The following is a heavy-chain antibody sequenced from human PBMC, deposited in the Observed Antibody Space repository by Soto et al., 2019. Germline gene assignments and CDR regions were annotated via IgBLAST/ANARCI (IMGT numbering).Heavy chain of an antibody. J-gene: IGHJ4*02. D-gene: IGHD2-21*02. CDR3: ASIANCGGDCSQDY. CDR1: GGSFSGYY. V-gene: IGHV4-34*01. CDR2: INHSGST. Sequence: QVQLQQWGAGLLKPSETLSLTCAVYGGSFSGYYWSWIRQPPGKGLEWIGEINHSGSTNYNPSLKSRVTISVDTSKNQFSLKLSSVTAADTAVYYCASIANCGGDCSQDYWGQGTLVTVSS.